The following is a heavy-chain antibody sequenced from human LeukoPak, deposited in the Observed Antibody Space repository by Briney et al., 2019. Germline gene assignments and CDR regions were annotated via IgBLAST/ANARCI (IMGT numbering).Heavy chain of an antibody. CDR1: GFTFTSYW. J-gene: IGHJ4*02. D-gene: IGHD6-13*01. V-gene: IGHV3-7*01. CDR3: ARLSTAAIDSDY. CDR2: IKQDGSDK. Sequence: GGSLRLSCAASGFTFTSYWMSWVRQAPGKGLEGVANIKQDGSDKYYVDSVKGRFTISRDNAKNSLFLQMNSLRAEDTAVYYCARLSTAAIDSDYWGQGTLVTVSS.